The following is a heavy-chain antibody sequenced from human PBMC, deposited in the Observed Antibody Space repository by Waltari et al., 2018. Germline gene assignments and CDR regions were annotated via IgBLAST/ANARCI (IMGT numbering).Heavy chain of an antibody. Sequence: QVQLVQSGAEVKKPGASVKVSCKASGYTFTSYAMHWVRQAPGQRLEWMGWINAGTGNTKYSQKFQGIVTLTRDTSASTAYMELSSLRSEDTAVYYCARVRVDPIPWFDPWGQGTLVTVSS. V-gene: IGHV1-3*01. D-gene: IGHD3-3*01. J-gene: IGHJ5*02. CDR1: GYTFTSYA. CDR2: INAGTGNT. CDR3: ARVRVDPIPWFDP.